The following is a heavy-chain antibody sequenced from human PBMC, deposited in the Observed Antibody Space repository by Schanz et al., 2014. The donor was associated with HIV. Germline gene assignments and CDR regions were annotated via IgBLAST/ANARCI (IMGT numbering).Heavy chain of an antibody. CDR1: GSSVTYFY. J-gene: IGHJ4*02. V-gene: IGHV4-34*02. Sequence: QVQLQQWGAGLLKPSETLSLTCAVYGSSVTYFYWSWIRQSPGKGLEWIAEVNHSGDANHNPSLKSGGPIPVERPKNQFSLKRDSVTAADTAVYYCARAKWPPRNRHFDFWGQGNLVTVS. CDR3: ARAKWPPRNRHFDF. D-gene: IGHD5-12*01. CDR2: VNHSGDA.